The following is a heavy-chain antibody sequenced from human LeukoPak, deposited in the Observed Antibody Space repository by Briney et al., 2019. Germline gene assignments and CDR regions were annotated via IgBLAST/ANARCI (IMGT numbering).Heavy chain of an antibody. V-gene: IGHV4-59*08. CDR2: IDYSGST. J-gene: IGHJ4*02. CDR3: ARSEGWLQYYYFDY. CDR1: GGSISSYY. D-gene: IGHD5-24*01. Sequence: SETLSLTCTVSGGSISSYYWSWIRQPPGKGLEWIGYIDYSGSTNYNPSLKSRVTISVDTSKNQISLKLSSVTAADTAVYYCARSEGWLQYYYFDYWGQGTLVTVSS.